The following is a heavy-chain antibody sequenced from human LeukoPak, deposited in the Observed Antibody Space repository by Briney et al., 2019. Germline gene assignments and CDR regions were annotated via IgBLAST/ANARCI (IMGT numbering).Heavy chain of an antibody. CDR3: AKGNRRHIVVVVAATTPFDY. CDR1: GFTFSSYA. D-gene: IGHD2-15*01. V-gene: IGHV3-23*01. J-gene: IGHJ4*02. Sequence: PGGSLRLSCAASGFTFSSYAMSWVRQAPGKGLEWVSAISGSGGSTYYADSVKGRFTISRDNSKNTLYLQMNSLRAEDTAVYYCAKGNRRHIVVVVAATTPFDYWGQGTLVTVSS. CDR2: ISGSGGST.